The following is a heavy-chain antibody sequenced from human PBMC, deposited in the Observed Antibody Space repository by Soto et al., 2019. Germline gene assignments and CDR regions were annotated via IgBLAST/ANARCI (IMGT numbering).Heavy chain of an antibody. CDR3: AKVLQGYSSSWYYYYYMDV. Sequence: PGVSLRLSCAASGFTFSSYAMSWVRQAPGKGLEWVSAISGSGGSTYYAESVKGRFTNSRDNSKKTLYLQMNSLRAEDTAVYYCAKVLQGYSSSWYYYYYMDVWGKGTTVTVSS. D-gene: IGHD6-13*01. V-gene: IGHV3-23*01. CDR1: GFTFSSYA. J-gene: IGHJ6*03. CDR2: ISGSGGST.